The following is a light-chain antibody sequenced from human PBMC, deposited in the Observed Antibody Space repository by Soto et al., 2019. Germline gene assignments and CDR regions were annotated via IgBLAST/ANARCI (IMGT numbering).Light chain of an antibody. CDR3: CSYAGTYTVV. V-gene: IGLV2-11*01. CDR2: DVS. Sequence: QSALTQPRSVSGSPGQSVTFSCTGTGNDVGGYDFVSWYQQHPDKAPKLMIYDVSKRPSGVPDRFSGSKSGNTASLTISGLQADDEADYYCCSYAGTYTVVFGGGTKLTVL. CDR1: GNDVGGYDF. J-gene: IGLJ2*01.